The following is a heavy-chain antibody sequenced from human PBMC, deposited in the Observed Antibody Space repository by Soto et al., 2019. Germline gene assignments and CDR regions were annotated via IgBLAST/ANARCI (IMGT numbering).Heavy chain of an antibody. Sequence: GGSLRLSCAASGFTFSSHGMHWVRQAPGKGLEWVAVIWYDGSNKYYADSVKGRFTISRDNSKNTLYLQMNSLRAEDTAVYYCARDGTSVGATRFDYWGQGTLVTVSS. CDR2: IWYDGSNK. CDR1: GFTFSSHG. J-gene: IGHJ4*02. CDR3: ARDGTSVGATRFDY. V-gene: IGHV3-33*01. D-gene: IGHD1-26*01.